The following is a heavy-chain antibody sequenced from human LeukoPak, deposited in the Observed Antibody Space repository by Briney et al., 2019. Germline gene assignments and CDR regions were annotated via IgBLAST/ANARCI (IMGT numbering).Heavy chain of an antibody. CDR2: IKSETDGGTT. V-gene: IGHV3-15*01. J-gene: IGHJ5*02. CDR1: GFTFSNAW. Sequence: GGSLRLXCAASGFTFSNAWMSWVRQAPGKGLEWVGRIKSETDGGTTDYAAPVKGKFTISRDDSKNTLYLQMNSLKTEDTAVYYCTTDPQIYCSSTSCYPWGQGTLVTVSS. D-gene: IGHD2-2*01. CDR3: TTDPQIYCSSTSCYP.